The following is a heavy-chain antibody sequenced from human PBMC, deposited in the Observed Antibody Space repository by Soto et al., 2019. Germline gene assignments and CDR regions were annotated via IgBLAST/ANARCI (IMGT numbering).Heavy chain of an antibody. V-gene: IGHV3-11*01. D-gene: IGHD5-12*01. CDR2: ISSSGSTI. J-gene: IGHJ4*02. Sequence: PGGSLRLSCGASGFTFSDYYISWIRQAPGKGLEWVSYISSSGSTIYYADSVKGRFTISRDNAKNSLYLQINSLRAEDTAVYYCARDGQRWLQLPTLYYFDYWGQGTLVTVSS. CDR1: GFTFSDYY. CDR3: ARDGQRWLQLPTLYYFDY.